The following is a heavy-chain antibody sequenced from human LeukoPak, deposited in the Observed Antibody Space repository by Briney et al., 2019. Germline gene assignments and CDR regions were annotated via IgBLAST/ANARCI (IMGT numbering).Heavy chain of an antibody. V-gene: IGHV3-30*18. CDR2: ISYDGSNK. Sequence: PGGSLRLSCAASGFTFSSYGMHWVRQAPGKGLEWVAVISYDGSNKYYADSVKGRFTISRDNSKNTLYLQMNSLRAEDTAVYYCAKSLYSSGDYFDYWGQGTLVTVSS. CDR3: AKSLYSSGDYFDY. CDR1: GFTFSSYG. J-gene: IGHJ4*02. D-gene: IGHD6-19*01.